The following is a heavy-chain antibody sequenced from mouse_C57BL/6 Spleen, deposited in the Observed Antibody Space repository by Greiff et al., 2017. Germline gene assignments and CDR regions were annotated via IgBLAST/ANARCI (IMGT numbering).Heavy chain of an antibody. CDR1: GFTFSSYG. CDR3: ARRGPVGYFDY. V-gene: IGHV5-6*02. CDR2: ISSGGSYT. Sequence: DVMLVESGGDLVKPGGSLKLSCAASGFTFSSYGMSWVRQTPDKRLEWVATISSGGSYTYYPDSVKGRFTISRDNAKNTLYLQMSSLKSEDTAMYYCARRGPVGYFDYWGQGTTLTVSS. J-gene: IGHJ2*01.